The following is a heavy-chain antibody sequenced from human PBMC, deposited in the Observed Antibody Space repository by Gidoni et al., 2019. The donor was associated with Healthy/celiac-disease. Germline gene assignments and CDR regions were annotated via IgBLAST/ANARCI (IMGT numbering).Heavy chain of an antibody. Sequence: EVQLVESGGGLVQPGRSLRLSCAASGFTFDDYAMHWVRQAPGKGLEWVSGISWNSGSIGYADSVKGRFTISRDNAKNSLYLKMNSLRAEDTALYYCAKVGSNYEGGYFDYWGQGTLVTVSS. CDR2: ISWNSGSI. CDR3: AKVGSNYEGGYFDY. V-gene: IGHV3-9*01. D-gene: IGHD4-4*01. J-gene: IGHJ4*02. CDR1: GFTFDDYA.